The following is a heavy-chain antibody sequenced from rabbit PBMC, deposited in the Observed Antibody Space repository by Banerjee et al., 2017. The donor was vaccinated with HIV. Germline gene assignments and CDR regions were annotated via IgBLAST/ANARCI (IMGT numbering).Heavy chain of an antibody. CDR2: IYPGIGT. D-gene: IGHD4-1*01. J-gene: IGHJ4*01. V-gene: IGHV1S45*01. CDR1: GSDISSYA. CDR3: ARDLAGVIGWNFNL. Sequence: QEQLKESGGGLVTPAGTLTLTCTASGSDISSYAISWVRQAPGKGLEWIGRIYPGIGTDYASWVNGRFTISKASWTTVTLQMTSLTAADTASYFCARDLAGVIGWNFNLWGPGTLVTVS.